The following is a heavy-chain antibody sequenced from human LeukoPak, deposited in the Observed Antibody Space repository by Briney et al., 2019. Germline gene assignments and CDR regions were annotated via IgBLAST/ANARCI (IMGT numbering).Heavy chain of an antibody. V-gene: IGHV4-4*07. J-gene: IGHJ3*02. CDR3: ARDQGGDYPQAFDI. Sequence: SETLSLTCSVSSGFISPDYWNWIRQPAGKGLEWIGRIYSSGNTNYNPSLTSRVTMSVDTSKKQFSLKLRSLTAADTAVYFCARDQGGDYPQAFDIWGQGTIVTVSS. CDR1: SGFISPDY. D-gene: IGHD4-17*01. CDR2: IYSSGNT.